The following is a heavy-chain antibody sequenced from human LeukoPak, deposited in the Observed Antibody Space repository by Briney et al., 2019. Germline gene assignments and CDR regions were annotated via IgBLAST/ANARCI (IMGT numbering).Heavy chain of an antibody. V-gene: IGHV4-31*03. CDR2: IYYSGST. CDR3: ARGFGYSSGWYPGSVWFDP. J-gene: IGHJ5*02. CDR1: GGSISSGGYY. D-gene: IGHD6-19*01. Sequence: PSGTLSLTCTVSGGSISSGGYYWSWIRQHPGKGLEWIGYIYYSGSTYYNPSLKSRVTISVDTSKNQFSLKLSSVTAADTAVYYCARGFGYSSGWYPGSVWFDPWGQGTLVTVPS.